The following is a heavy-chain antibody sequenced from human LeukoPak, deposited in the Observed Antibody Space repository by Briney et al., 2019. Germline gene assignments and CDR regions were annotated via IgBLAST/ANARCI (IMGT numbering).Heavy chain of an antibody. CDR2: INHSGST. CDR3: AREWGYCSGGSCYSWFDP. Sequence: SETLSLTCAVYGGSFSGYYWSWIRQPPGKGLGWIGEINHSGSTNYNPSLKSRVTISVDTSKNQFSLKLSSVTAADTAVYYCAREWGYCSGGSCYSWFDPWGQGTLVTVSS. J-gene: IGHJ5*02. D-gene: IGHD2-15*01. CDR1: GGSFSGYY. V-gene: IGHV4-34*01.